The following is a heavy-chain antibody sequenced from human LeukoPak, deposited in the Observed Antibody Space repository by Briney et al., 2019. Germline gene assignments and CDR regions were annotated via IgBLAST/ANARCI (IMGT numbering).Heavy chain of an antibody. Sequence: GGSLRLSCAASGFTFSSYWMSWVRQAPGKGLEWVANIKQDGSEKYYVDSVKGRFTISRDNAKNSLYLQMNSLRAEDTAVYYCARRGWSSITSTLYYFDYWGQGTLVTVSS. CDR1: GFTFSSYW. D-gene: IGHD1-14*01. V-gene: IGHV3-7*01. CDR3: ARRGWSSITSTLYYFDY. CDR2: IKQDGSEK. J-gene: IGHJ4*02.